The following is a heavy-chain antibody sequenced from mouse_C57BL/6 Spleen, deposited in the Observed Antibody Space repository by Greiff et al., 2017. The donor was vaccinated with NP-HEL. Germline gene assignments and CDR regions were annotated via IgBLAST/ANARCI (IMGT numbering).Heavy chain of an antibody. CDR3: ARMIYYGNYVGGAMDY. CDR1: GYSITNGNHW. CDR2: ISSSGST. V-gene: IGHV3-4*01. J-gene: IGHJ4*01. Sequence: EVQLQESGPALVKPSQTVSLTCTVTGYSITNGNHWWNWIRQVSGSKLEWIGYISSSGSTDSNPSLKSRISITRDTSKNQLFLQLNSVTTEDIATYYCARMIYYGNYVGGAMDYWGQGTSVTVSS. D-gene: IGHD2-1*01.